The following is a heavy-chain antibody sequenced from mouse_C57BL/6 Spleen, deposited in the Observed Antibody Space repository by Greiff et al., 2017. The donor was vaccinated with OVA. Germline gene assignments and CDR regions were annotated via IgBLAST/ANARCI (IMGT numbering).Heavy chain of an antibody. CDR3: ARSPDYDVSSWFAY. CDR2: INPGSGGT. CDR1: GYAFTNYL. Sequence: QVQLKQSGAELVRPGTSVKVSCKASGYAFTNYLIEWVKQRPGQGLEWIGVINPGSGGTNYNEKFKGKATLTADKSSSTAYMQLSSLTSEDSAVYFCARSPDYDVSSWFAYWGQGTLVTVSA. D-gene: IGHD2-4*01. J-gene: IGHJ3*01. V-gene: IGHV1-54*01.